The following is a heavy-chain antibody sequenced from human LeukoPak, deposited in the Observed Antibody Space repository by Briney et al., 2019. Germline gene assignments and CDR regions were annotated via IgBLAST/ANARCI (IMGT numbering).Heavy chain of an antibody. CDR1: GYSISSGYY. CDR3: TRDRSALDT. V-gene: IGHV4-38-2*02. Sequence: SETLSLTCTVSGYSISSGYYWGWIRQPPGKGLEWIGSIYHSGSTYYNPSLKSRVTISVDTSKNQFSLKLSSVTAADTAVYYCTRDRSALDTWGQGTMVTVSS. CDR2: IYHSGST. J-gene: IGHJ3*02.